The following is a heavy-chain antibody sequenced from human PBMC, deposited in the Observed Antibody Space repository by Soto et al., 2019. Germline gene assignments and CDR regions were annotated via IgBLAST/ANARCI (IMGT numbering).Heavy chain of an antibody. V-gene: IGHV3-74*01. CDR1: GFAFSSHW. D-gene: IGHD3-9*01. CDR3: ARIPYYDILAGGDY. Sequence: EVQLVESGGGLVQPGGSLRLSCAASGFAFSSHWMHWVRQAPGKGLVWVSRINSDGSSTSYADSVKGRFTISSDNAENTLYLQLNSLRAEDTAVYYCARIPYYDILAGGDYWGQGTLVTVSS. CDR2: INSDGSST. J-gene: IGHJ4*02.